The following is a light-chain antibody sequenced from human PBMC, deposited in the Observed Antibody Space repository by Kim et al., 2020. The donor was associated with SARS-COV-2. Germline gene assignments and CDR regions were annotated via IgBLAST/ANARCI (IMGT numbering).Light chain of an antibody. J-gene: IGKJ1*01. CDR3: QQYQTYPWT. Sequence: ASVRDRVTITCRASQTISSWLAWYQQKPGKAPKVLIYKASVLQSGVPSRFSGSESGTEFTLTISSLQPEDSATYYCQQYQTYPWTFGQGTKVDIK. V-gene: IGKV1-5*03. CDR2: KAS. CDR1: QTISSW.